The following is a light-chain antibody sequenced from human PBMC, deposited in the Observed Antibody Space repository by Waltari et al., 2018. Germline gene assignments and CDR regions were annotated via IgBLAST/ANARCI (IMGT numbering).Light chain of an antibody. Sequence: DIQMTQSPSTVSASVVDRVTITCRASQSLSNWLAWYQQSPGKAPSLLIYKTSSLQSGVPSRFSGSGSGTEFTLTISNLQPEDFAIYYCQQSNTYPWTFGQGTKVEI. V-gene: IGKV1-5*03. J-gene: IGKJ1*01. CDR3: QQSNTYPWT. CDR2: KTS. CDR1: QSLSNW.